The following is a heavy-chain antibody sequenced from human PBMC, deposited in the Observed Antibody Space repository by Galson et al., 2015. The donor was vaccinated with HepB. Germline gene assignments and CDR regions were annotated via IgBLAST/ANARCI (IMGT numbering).Heavy chain of an antibody. Sequence: SLRLSCAASGFTFSSYAMSWVRQAPGKGLEWVSAISGSGGSTYYADSVKGRFTISRDNSKNTLYLQMNSLRAEDTAVYYCARDSLAVAGIDYWGQGTLVTVSS. CDR1: GFTFSSYA. D-gene: IGHD6-19*01. CDR2: ISGSGGST. J-gene: IGHJ4*02. V-gene: IGHV3-23*01. CDR3: ARDSLAVAGIDY.